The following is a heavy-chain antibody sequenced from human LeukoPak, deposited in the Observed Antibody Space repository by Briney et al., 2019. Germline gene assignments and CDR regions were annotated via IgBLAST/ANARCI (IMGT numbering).Heavy chain of an antibody. J-gene: IGHJ4*02. CDR1: GGSISNKY. D-gene: IGHD3-22*01. CDR2: IYYSGST. V-gene: IGHV4-59*12. Sequence: PSETLSLTCTVSGGSISNKYWSWIRQPPGKGLEWIGYIYYSGSTNYNPSLKSRVTISVDTSKNQFSLKLSSVTAADTAVYYCARGRDYDSSGYPIFDYWGQGTLVTVSS. CDR3: ARGRDYDSSGYPIFDY.